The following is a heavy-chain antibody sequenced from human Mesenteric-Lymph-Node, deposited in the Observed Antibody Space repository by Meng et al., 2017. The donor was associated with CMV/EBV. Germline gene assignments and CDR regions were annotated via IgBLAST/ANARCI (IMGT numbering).Heavy chain of an antibody. CDR3: ARVVVGCSSTSCYGYYYYYGMDV. CDR1: GGSFSGYY. Sequence: GSLRPSCAVYGGSFSGYYWSWIRQPPGKGLEWIGEINHSGSTNYNPSLKSRVTISVDTSKNQFSLKLSSVTAADTAVYYCARVVVGCSSTSCYGYYYYYGMDVWGQGTTVTVSS. J-gene: IGHJ6*02. CDR2: INHSGST. V-gene: IGHV4-34*01. D-gene: IGHD2-2*01.